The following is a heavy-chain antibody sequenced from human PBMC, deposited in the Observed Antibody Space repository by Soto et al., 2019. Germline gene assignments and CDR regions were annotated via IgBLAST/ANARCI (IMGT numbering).Heavy chain of an antibody. J-gene: IGHJ4*02. CDR2: ISSSSSTI. V-gene: IGHV3-48*02. CDR1: GFTFISYS. CDR3: ARDHNLVGWY. Sequence: VGALRHSYAASGFTFISYSMNCVRQDPGKGLEWVSYISSSSSTIYYADSVKGRFTISRDNAKNSLYLQMNSLRDEDTAVYYCARDHNLVGWYWGQGTLVTVSS. D-gene: IGHD2-21*01.